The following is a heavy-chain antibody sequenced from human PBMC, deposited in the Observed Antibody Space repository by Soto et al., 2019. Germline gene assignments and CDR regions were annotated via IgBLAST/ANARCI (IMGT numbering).Heavy chain of an antibody. CDR2: ISASGGSI. J-gene: IGHJ4*02. Sequence: GGSLRLSCVASGFTFGTSDMSWVRQAPGKGLEWVSSISASGGSIYHADSVKGRFTISRDNSKYALYLQMNSLRAEDTAVYYCAKVVGWSGSSKVGRFDHWGQGTQVTVSS. D-gene: IGHD1-26*01. V-gene: IGHV3-23*01. CDR1: GFTFGTSD. CDR3: AKVVGWSGSSKVGRFDH.